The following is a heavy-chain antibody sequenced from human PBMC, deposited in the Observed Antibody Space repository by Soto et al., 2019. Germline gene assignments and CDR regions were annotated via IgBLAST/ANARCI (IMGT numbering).Heavy chain of an antibody. CDR2: VFHTGFT. CDR1: GGSVSGSYYY. D-gene: IGHD3-3*01. CDR3: ARGGVYDFWSGLFD. Sequence: PSETLSLTCAVSGGSVSGSYYYWAWLRQSPGKGPEWSGSVFHTGFTSYSPSLESRVSVSVDTSKSQFSLNLSAVTASDTAVYYCARGGVYDFWSGLFDWGQGTLVTVSS. V-gene: IGHV4-39*01. J-gene: IGHJ4*02.